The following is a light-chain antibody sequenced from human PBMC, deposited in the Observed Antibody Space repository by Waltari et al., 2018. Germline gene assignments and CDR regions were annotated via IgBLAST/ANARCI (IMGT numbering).Light chain of an antibody. CDR1: QGIGNY. J-gene: IGKJ2*01. V-gene: IGKV1-27*01. Sequence: DIQMTQSPSSLSASVGDRVTITCRASQGIGNYLAWYQQKPGKVPKLLIYAAFTLQSGVPSRFSGSGSGTDFILTISSLQPEDVATYYCQQLSIYPYTFGQGTKLEIE. CDR2: AAF. CDR3: QQLSIYPYT.